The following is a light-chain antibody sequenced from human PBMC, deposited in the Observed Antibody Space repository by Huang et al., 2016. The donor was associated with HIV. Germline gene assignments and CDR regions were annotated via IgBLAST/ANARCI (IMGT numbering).Light chain of an antibody. J-gene: IGKJ4*01. CDR2: GAS. CDR1: QSVTNNY. Sequence: EIVLTQSPGTLSLSPGERATLSCRASQSVTNNYLTWYQQKPGQAPRLLIYGASSRATGIPDRCSGSGSGTDFNFTISRLEPEDFAVYYCQQSGSSPLTFGGGTKVEIK. CDR3: QQSGSSPLT. V-gene: IGKV3-20*01.